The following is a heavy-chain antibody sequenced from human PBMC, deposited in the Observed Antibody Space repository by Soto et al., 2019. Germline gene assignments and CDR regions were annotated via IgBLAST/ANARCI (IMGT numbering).Heavy chain of an antibody. V-gene: IGHV2-5*02. CDR3: XHRPGSSWYSGNNWFDP. J-gene: IGHJ5*02. D-gene: IGHD6-13*01. CDR1: GFSLSTSGVG. Sequence: SGPTLVNPTQTLTLTCTFSGFSLSTSGVGVGWIRQPPGKALEWLALIYWDDDKRYSPSLKSRLAITKDTSKNQVVLTMTNVDPVDTATYYCXHRPGSSWYSGNNWFDPWGQGTLVTVSS. CDR2: IYWDDDK.